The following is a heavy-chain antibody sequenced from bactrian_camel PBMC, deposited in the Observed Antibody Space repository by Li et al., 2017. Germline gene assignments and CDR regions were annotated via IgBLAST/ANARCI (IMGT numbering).Heavy chain of an antibody. CDR1: GSTFNTC. CDR2: IDTRGGT. D-gene: IGHD5*01. J-gene: IGHJ6*01. CDR3: AASWGLTATTALGSIIYPDQFGY. Sequence: HVQLVESGGGSVQDGGSLRLSCVVSGSTFNTCMAWFRQAPGKEREGVALIDTRGGTALADSVSGRFTISNDVAKNILYLQMDNLQPEDSATYRCAASWGLTATTALGSIIYPDQFGYWGDGTQVTVSS. V-gene: IGHV3S57*01.